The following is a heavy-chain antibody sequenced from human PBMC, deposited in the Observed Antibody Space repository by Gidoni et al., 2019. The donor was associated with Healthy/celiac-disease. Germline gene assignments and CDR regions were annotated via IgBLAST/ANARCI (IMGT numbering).Heavy chain of an antibody. CDR2: ISSSCSTI. V-gene: IGHV3-11*01. CDR3: ARDKFSFHCSSTSCDTYYYGMDV. J-gene: IGHJ6*02. CDR1: GFTFSDYY. Sequence: QVQLVESGGGLVKPGGSLRLSCAASGFTFSDYYMSWIRQAPGKGLEWVSYISSSCSTIYYADSVKGRFTISRDNAKNSLYLQMNSLRAEDTAVYYCARDKFSFHCSSTSCDTYYYGMDVWGQGTTVTVSS. D-gene: IGHD2-2*01.